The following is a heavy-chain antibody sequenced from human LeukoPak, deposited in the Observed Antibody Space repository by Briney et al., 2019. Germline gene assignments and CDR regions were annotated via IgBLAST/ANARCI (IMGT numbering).Heavy chain of an antibody. CDR2: ISYSGIT. D-gene: IGHD1-26*01. CDR1: GGSISSSTYY. Sequence: SETLSLTCTVSGGSISSSTYYWGWIRQPPGKGLEWIGSISYSGITYYNPPLKSRVTISVDTSKNQFSLKLSSVTAADTAVYYCARVGATYYFDYWGQGTLVTVSS. J-gene: IGHJ4*02. V-gene: IGHV4-39*07. CDR3: ARVGATYYFDY.